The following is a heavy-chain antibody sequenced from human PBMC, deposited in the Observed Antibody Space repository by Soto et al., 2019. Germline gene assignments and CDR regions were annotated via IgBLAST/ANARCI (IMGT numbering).Heavy chain of an antibody. CDR2: VYYSGNT. CDR1: GGSIISSSYY. J-gene: IGHJ4*02. V-gene: IGHV4-39*01. CDR3: ARQSEAARHLDY. Sequence: QLQLQESGPGLVKPSETLSLTCTVPGGSIISSSYYWGWIRQPPGKGLEWMGSVYYSGNTNYNPSPKSRVPISVDTSKSQFSLTLSSVTASDTAVYYCARQSEAARHLDYWGQGTLVTVSS. D-gene: IGHD6-6*01.